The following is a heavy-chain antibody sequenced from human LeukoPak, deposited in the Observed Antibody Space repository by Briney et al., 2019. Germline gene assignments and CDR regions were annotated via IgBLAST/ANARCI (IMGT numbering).Heavy chain of an antibody. CDR3: ARGSSGYRFDC. Sequence: SETLSLTCTVSGGSIGIFYWSWIRQPPGKGLEWIGYIHYSGSTNYNPSLKSRVTISVDTSKNQFSLNLSSVTAADTAVYYCARGSSGYRFDCWGQGTLVTVSS. D-gene: IGHD3-22*01. V-gene: IGHV4-59*01. CDR1: GGSIGIFY. J-gene: IGHJ4*02. CDR2: IHYSGST.